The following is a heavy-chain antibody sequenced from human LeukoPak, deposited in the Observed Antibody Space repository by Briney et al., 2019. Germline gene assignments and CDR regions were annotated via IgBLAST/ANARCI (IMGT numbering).Heavy chain of an antibody. CDR1: GGSFSGYY. CDR2: INHSGST. CDR3: ARDRPRLSIAAQSGVDY. V-gene: IGHV4-34*01. Sequence: SETLSLTCAVYGGSFSGYYWSWIRQPPGKGLEWIGEINHSGSTNYNPSLKSRVTISVDTSKNQFSLKLSSVTAADTAVYYCARDRPRLSIAAQSGVDYWGQGTLVTVSS. D-gene: IGHD6-6*01. J-gene: IGHJ4*02.